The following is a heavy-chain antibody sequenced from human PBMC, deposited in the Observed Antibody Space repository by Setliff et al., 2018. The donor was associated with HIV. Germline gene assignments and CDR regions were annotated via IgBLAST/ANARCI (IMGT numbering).Heavy chain of an antibody. D-gene: IGHD6-13*01. J-gene: IGHJ6*03. CDR1: GGSISSHY. CDR2: IYYGGST. Sequence: SETLSLTCTVSGGSISSHYWSWIRQPPGKRLEWLGSIYYGGSTSYNPSLSSRLTISVDTSKNQVSLRLSSVTAADTGVYYCARHKDPPGSRWIFYYYYMDLWGGGTTVTVSS. V-gene: IGHV4-59*04. CDR3: ARHKDPPGSRWIFYYYYMDL.